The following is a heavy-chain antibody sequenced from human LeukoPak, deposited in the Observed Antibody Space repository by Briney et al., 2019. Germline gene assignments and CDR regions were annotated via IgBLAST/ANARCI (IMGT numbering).Heavy chain of an antibody. CDR2: ISGSGGST. V-gene: IGHV3-23*01. CDR1: GFTFSSYG. CDR3: AKEAGYSSSWSWAFDI. D-gene: IGHD6-13*01. J-gene: IGHJ3*02. Sequence: GGSLRLSCAASGFTFSSYGMSWVRQAPGKGLEWVSAISGSGGSTYYADSVKGRFTISRDNSKNTLYLQMNSLRAEDTAVYYCAKEAGYSSSWSWAFDIWGQGTVVTVSS.